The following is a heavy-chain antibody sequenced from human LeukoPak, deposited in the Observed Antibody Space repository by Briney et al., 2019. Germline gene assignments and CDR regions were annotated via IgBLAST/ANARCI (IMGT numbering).Heavy chain of an antibody. Sequence: ASETLSLTCTVSGGSISSYYWSWIRQPPGKGLEWIGYIYYSGSTNYNPSLKSRVTISVDTSKNQFSLKLSSVTAADTAVYYCAESSTLRYCTNGVCYHNDAFDIWGQGTMVTVSS. D-gene: IGHD2-8*01. J-gene: IGHJ3*02. CDR1: GGSISSYY. V-gene: IGHV4-59*08. CDR2: IYYSGST. CDR3: AESSTLRYCTNGVCYHNDAFDI.